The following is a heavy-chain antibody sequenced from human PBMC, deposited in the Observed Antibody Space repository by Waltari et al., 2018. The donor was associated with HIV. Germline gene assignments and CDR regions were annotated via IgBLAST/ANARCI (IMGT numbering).Heavy chain of an antibody. CDR2: IYPFDSDT. V-gene: IGHV5-51*03. D-gene: IGHD3-22*01. J-gene: IGHJ3*02. Sequence: EVQLVQSGAEVRKSGESLKISCKASGYTFTNYWIAWVRQMSGEGLEWMGIIYPFDSDTRYNPSFEGQITISADKSLATAYLEWSNLNASDAAIYYCARLFYYDTTGYINNAFDICGQGTVVTVS. CDR1: GYTFTNYW. CDR3: ARLFYYDTTGYINNAFDI.